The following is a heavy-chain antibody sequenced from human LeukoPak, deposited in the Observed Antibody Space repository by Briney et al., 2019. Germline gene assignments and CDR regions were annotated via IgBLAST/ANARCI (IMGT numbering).Heavy chain of an antibody. CDR1: GFTFSSYA. V-gene: IGHV3-30-3*01. CDR3: ARDRSDILTGYYKGPDAFDI. Sequence: GRSLRLSCAASGFTFSSYALHWVRQAPGKGLEWVAVISYDGSSKYYADSVEGRFTISRDNSKNTLSLQMNSLRAEDTAVYYCARDRSDILTGYYKGPDAFDIWGQGTMVTVSS. CDR2: ISYDGSSK. D-gene: IGHD3-9*01. J-gene: IGHJ3*02.